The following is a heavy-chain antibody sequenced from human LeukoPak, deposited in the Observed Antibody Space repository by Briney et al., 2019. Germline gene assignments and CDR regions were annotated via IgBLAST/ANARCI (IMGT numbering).Heavy chain of an antibody. D-gene: IGHD4-17*01. CDR2: INPSGGST. CDR3: AGRNKHYGDDEDNYYYYYMDV. CDR1: GYTFTSYY. Sequence: ASVKVSCKASGYTFTSYYMHWVRQAPGQGLEWMGIINPSGGSTSYAQKFQGRVTMTRDMSTSTVYMELSSLRSEDTAVYYCAGRNKHYGDDEDNYYYYYMDVWGKGTTVTVSS. J-gene: IGHJ6*03. V-gene: IGHV1-46*01.